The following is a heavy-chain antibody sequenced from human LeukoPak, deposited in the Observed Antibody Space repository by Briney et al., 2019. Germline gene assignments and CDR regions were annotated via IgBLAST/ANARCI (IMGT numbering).Heavy chain of an antibody. J-gene: IGHJ4*02. Sequence: GGSLRLSCAASGFTFSSYSMSWIRQAPGKGLEWVSSISSSSSYIYYADSVKGRFTISRDNAKNSLYLQMNSLRAEDTAVYYCARDHYDFWSGPSHWGQGTLVTVSS. CDR3: ARDHYDFWSGPSH. V-gene: IGHV3-21*01. CDR2: ISSSSSYI. CDR1: GFTFSSYS. D-gene: IGHD3-3*01.